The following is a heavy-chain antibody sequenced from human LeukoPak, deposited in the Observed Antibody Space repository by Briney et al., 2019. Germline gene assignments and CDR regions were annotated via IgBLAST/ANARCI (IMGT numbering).Heavy chain of an antibody. CDR3: ARDREFDP. CDR2: IKQDGSEK. CDR1: GFTFSNYW. D-gene: IGHD5-24*01. V-gene: IGHV3-7*01. Sequence: GGSLRLSCAASGFTFSNYWMSWVRQAPGKGLEWVANIKQDGSEKYYVDSVKGRFTISRDNAKNSVYLQMNNLRGEDTAVYYCARDREFDPWGQGTLVTVSS. J-gene: IGHJ5*02.